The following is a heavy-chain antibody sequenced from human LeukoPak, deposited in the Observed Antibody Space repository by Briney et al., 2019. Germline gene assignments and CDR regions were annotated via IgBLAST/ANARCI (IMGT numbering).Heavy chain of an antibody. CDR1: GYTFTTYG. CDR2: ISANNGNT. CDR3: ARDEKEYCTSASCYYFDY. Sequence: ASVKVSCKASGYTFTTYGISWVRQAPGQGLEWMGWISANNGNTNYARKLQGRVTMTTDTSTSTAYMELRSLRSDDSAVYFCARDEKEYCTSASCYYFDYWGQGTLVTVSS. V-gene: IGHV1-18*01. J-gene: IGHJ4*02. D-gene: IGHD2-2*01.